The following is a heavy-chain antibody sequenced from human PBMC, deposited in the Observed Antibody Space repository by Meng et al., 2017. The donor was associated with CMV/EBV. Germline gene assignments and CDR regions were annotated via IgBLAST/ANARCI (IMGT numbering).Heavy chain of an antibody. CDR1: GGSISSYY. CDR3: ARDRVVTRYYYYGMDV. CDR2: IYYSGSP. D-gene: IGHD4-23*01. Sequence: SETLSLTCPVSGGSISSYYWSWIRQPPGKGLEWIGYIYYSGSPNYNPSLKSRVTISVDTSKNQYSLKLSSVTAADTAVYYCARDRVVTRYYYYGMDVWGQGTTVTVSS. J-gene: IGHJ6*02. V-gene: IGHV4-59*01.